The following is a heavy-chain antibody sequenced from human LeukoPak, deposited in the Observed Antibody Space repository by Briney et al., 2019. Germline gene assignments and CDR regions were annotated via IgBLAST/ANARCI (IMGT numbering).Heavy chain of an antibody. CDR2: ISNNGGYT. Sequence: GGSLRLSCAASGFTFSSSAMSWVRQAPGKGLEWVSAISNNGGYTYYADSVQGRFTISRDNSKSTLCLQMNSLRAEDTAVYYCAKPHPNYYDSSGYIDYWGQGTLVTVSS. CDR1: GFTFSSSA. V-gene: IGHV3-23*01. CDR3: AKPHPNYYDSSGYIDY. J-gene: IGHJ4*02. D-gene: IGHD3-22*01.